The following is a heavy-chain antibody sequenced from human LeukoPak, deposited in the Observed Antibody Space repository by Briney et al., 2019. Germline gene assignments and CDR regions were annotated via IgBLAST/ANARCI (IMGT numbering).Heavy chain of an antibody. J-gene: IGHJ4*02. V-gene: IGHV7-4-1*02. D-gene: IGHD2-2*01. Sequence: ASVKVSCKASGFSFNNYALNWVRQAPGQGLEWMGWINTNTGNPTYAQGFTGRFVFSLDTSVSTAYLQISSLKAEDTAVYYCAREPLKDIVVVPADYAGDYWGQGTLVTVSS. CDR2: INTNTGNP. CDR1: GFSFNNYA. CDR3: AREPLKDIVVVPADYAGDY.